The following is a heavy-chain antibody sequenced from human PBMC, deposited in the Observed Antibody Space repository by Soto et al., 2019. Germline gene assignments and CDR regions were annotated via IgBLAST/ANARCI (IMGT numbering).Heavy chain of an antibody. CDR3: VRVIGNSWLYS. J-gene: IGHJ5*01. Sequence: SQTLSLTCAISGDSVSTNRATWDWIRQSPSRGLEWLGRTYYRSKWYNDYAVSVQGRITINPDTSNNQFSLQLNSVTPDDTVVYFCVRVIGNSWLYSCGQGTLVTVSS. CDR2: TYYRSKWYN. CDR1: GDSVSTNRAT. V-gene: IGHV6-1*01.